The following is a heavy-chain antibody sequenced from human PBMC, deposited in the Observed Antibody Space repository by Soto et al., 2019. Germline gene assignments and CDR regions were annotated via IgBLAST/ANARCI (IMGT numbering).Heavy chain of an antibody. CDR3: AREGYGSGNAGFFDI. V-gene: IGHV3-23*01. D-gene: IGHD2-15*01. CDR2: IGASDGST. CDR1: EVIFSNYP. J-gene: IGHJ3*02. Sequence: EVQVLESGGDLVQPGGSLRLSCVASEVIFSNYPMAWVRQAPGEGLEWVSAIGASDGSTYYADSVKGRFPISRDNSRSMLYVQMNSLRVENTAIYYCAREGYGSGNAGFFDIWGQGTLVTVSS.